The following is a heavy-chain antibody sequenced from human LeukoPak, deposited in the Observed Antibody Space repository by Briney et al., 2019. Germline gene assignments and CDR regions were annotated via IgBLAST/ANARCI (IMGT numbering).Heavy chain of an antibody. D-gene: IGHD3-3*01. Sequence: ASVTVSCKVSGYTLTELSMHWVRQAPGKGLEWMGGFDPEDGETIYAQKFQGRVTMTEDTSTDTAYMELSSLRSEDTAVYYCGTLGGGILLDGFDIWGQGTMVTVSS. CDR3: GTLGGGILLDGFDI. CDR2: FDPEDGET. V-gene: IGHV1-24*01. CDR1: GYTLTELS. J-gene: IGHJ3*02.